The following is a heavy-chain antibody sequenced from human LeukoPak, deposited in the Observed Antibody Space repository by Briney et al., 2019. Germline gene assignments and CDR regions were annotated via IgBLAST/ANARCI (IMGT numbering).Heavy chain of an antibody. CDR3: ARVHSSSSGFPVPLDY. Sequence: GGSLRLSCAASGFTFSSYSMNWVRQAPGKGLEWVSSISSSSSYIYYADSVKGRFTISRDNAKNSLYLQMNSLRAEDTAVYYCARVHSSSSGFPVPLDYWGQGTLVTVSS. V-gene: IGHV3-21*01. CDR2: ISSSSSYI. D-gene: IGHD6-19*01. CDR1: GFTFSSYS. J-gene: IGHJ4*02.